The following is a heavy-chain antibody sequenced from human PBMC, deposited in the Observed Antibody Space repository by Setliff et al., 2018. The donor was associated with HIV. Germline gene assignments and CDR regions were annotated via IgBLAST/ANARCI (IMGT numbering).Heavy chain of an antibody. CDR3: ARVAYASLSSSWYLLDYYYYLDV. CDR1: GYSFTSYG. D-gene: IGHD6-13*01. J-gene: IGHJ6*03. Sequence: ASVKVSCKASGYSFTSYGISWVRQAPGQGLEWMGWISPYNGNTNYAQKLQGRITVTTDTSTNTAYMELRTLRSDDTAAYYCARVAYASLSSSWYLLDYYYYLDVWGKGTTVTVSS. CDR2: ISPYNGNT. V-gene: IGHV1-18*01.